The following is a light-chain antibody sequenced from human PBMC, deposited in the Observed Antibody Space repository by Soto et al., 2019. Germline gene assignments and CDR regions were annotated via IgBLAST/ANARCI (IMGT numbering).Light chain of an antibody. Sequence: DIQMTQSPSTLSASVGDRVTITCRASQSTSTWLAWYQQKPGKAPKLLIYKASNLEGGVPSRFSGSGSGTEFNVTISSLQPDDFATYYCQQYNTYPLTFGGGTKVDIK. CDR2: KAS. CDR1: QSTSTW. CDR3: QQYNTYPLT. J-gene: IGKJ4*01. V-gene: IGKV1-5*03.